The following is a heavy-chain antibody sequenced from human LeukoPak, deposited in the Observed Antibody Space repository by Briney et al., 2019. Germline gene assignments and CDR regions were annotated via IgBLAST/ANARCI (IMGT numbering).Heavy chain of an antibody. CDR1: GFTFSSYA. CDR2: IYASGSI. CDR3: ARVTDPRYNYFDP. J-gene: IGHJ5*02. V-gene: IGHV4-59*10. D-gene: IGHD2-21*02. Sequence: GSLRLSCAASGFTFSSYAMSWVRQAPGKGLEWIGRIYASGSINYNPSLKSRVTMSVDTSKNQLSLKLTSVTAADTAVYYCARVTDPRYNYFDPWGQGTLVTVSS.